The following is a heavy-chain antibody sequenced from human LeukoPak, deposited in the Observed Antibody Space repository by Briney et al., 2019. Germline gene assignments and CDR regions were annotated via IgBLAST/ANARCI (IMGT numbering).Heavy chain of an antibody. J-gene: IGHJ4*02. CDR2: IYSGGST. Sequence: GGSLRLSCVASGFTVSSNYMSWVRQAPGKGLEWVSVIYSGGSTYYADSVKGRFTISRDNSKNTLYLQMNSLRGEDTAVYYCARAPMTTVTTDDYWGQGTLVTVSS. CDR1: GFTVSSNY. V-gene: IGHV3-66*02. D-gene: IGHD4-11*01. CDR3: ARAPMTTVTTDDY.